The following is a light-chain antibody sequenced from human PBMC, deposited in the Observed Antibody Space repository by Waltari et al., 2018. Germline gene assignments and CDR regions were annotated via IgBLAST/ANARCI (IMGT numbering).Light chain of an antibody. CDR1: RCIGSY. J-gene: IGKJ5*01. V-gene: IGKV1-39*01. CDR3: LQSYSPPFT. Sequence: DIQMTQSPSSLSTSVGDRVTITCRASRCIGSYLKWYQQRPGRAPKLLIYDASTLQREVPTRFSGGGIGTDFTLTINNLQPEDFATFFCLQSYSPPFTFGQGTRLEI. CDR2: DAS.